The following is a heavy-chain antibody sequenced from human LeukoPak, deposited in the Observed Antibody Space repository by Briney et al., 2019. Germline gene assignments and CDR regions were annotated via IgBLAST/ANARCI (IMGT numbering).Heavy chain of an antibody. CDR2: IIPILGIA. Sequence: SVKVSCKASGGTFSSYAISWVRQAPGQGLEWMGRIIPILGIANYAQKFQGRVTITADKSTSTAYMELSSLRSEDTAVYYCAPQGVPAANGNYWGQGTLVTVSS. V-gene: IGHV1-69*04. D-gene: IGHD2-2*01. CDR1: GGTFSSYA. CDR3: APQGVPAANGNY. J-gene: IGHJ4*02.